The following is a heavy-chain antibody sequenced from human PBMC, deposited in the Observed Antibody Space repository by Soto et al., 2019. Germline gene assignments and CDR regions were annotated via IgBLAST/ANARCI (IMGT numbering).Heavy chain of an antibody. Sequence: ASVKVSCKASGYTFSSIGISWVRQAPGQGLEWMGWISPYKGNSYYAQRLQGRVTMTTDTSTSTAYMELRSLRSDDTAVYYCARDLDGSGNYYTDYWGQGTLVTVSS. CDR3: ARDLDGSGNYYTDY. D-gene: IGHD3-10*01. CDR1: GYTFSSIG. V-gene: IGHV1-18*01. CDR2: ISPYKGNS. J-gene: IGHJ4*02.